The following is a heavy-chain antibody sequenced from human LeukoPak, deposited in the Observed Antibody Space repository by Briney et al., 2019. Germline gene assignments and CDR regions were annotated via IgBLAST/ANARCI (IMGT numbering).Heavy chain of an antibody. CDR2: IKSKTDGGTT. Sequence: GSLRLSCAASGFTFSSYSMNWVRQAPGKGLEWVGRIKSKTDGGTTDYAAPVKGRFTISRDDSKNTLYLQMNSLKTEDTAVYYCTTEDSSSSAGVDYWGQGTLVTVSS. V-gene: IGHV3-15*01. J-gene: IGHJ4*02. D-gene: IGHD6-6*01. CDR1: GFTFSSYS. CDR3: TTEDSSSSAGVDY.